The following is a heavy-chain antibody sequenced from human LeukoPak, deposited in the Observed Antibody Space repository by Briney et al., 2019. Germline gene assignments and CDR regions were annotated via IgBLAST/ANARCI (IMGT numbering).Heavy chain of an antibody. J-gene: IGHJ3*02. V-gene: IGHV3-7*03. D-gene: IGHD3-10*01. CDR3: AQDISWFAFDI. CDR1: GFTFSNFA. Sequence: GGSLRLSCAASGFTFSNFAMHWVRQAPGKGLEWVANIKQDGSEKYYVDSVKGRFTISRDNAKNSLYLQMNSLRAEDTALYYCAQDISWFAFDIWGQGTMVTVSS. CDR2: IKQDGSEK.